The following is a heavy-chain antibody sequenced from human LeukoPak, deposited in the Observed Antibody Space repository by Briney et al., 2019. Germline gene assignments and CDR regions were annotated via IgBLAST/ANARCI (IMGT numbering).Heavy chain of an antibody. V-gene: IGHV1-8*01. Sequence: ASVKVSCKASGYTFTSYDINWVRQATGQGLEWMGWMNPNSGSTGYAQKFQGRVTMTRDTSISTAYMELSSLTSEDSAVYYCARGRGSGSGWRRFDYWGQGTLVTVSS. D-gene: IGHD6-19*01. CDR2: MNPNSGST. J-gene: IGHJ4*02. CDR1: GYTFTSYD. CDR3: ARGRGSGSGWRRFDY.